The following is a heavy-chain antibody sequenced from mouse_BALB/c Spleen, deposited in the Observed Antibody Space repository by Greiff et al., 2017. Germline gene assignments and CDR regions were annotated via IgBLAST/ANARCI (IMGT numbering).Heavy chain of an antibody. CDR2: IYPGDGDT. V-gene: IGHV1-80*01. CDR1: GYTFTSYW. CDR3: ARKGNSFAY. D-gene: IGHD2-1*01. J-gene: IGHJ3*01. Sequence: VQLQQSGTVLARPGASVKMSCKASGYTFTSYWMNWVKQRPGQGLEWIGQIYPGDGDTNYNGKFKGKATLTADKSSSTAYMQLSSLTSEDSAVYFCARKGNSFAYWGQGTLVTVSA.